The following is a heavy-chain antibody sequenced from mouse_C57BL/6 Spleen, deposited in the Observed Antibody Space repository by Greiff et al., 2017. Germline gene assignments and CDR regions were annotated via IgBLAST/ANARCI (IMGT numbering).Heavy chain of an antibody. CDR1: GYTFTGYW. CDR2: ILPGSGST. CDR3: ASWPLYDGYPAWFAY. V-gene: IGHV1-9*01. Sequence: QVQLQQSGAELMKPGASVKLSCKATGYTFTGYWIEWVKQRPGHGLEWIGEILPGSGSTNYNEKFKGKATFTADTSSNTAYMQLSSLTTGDSAIYYCASWPLYDGYPAWFAYWGQGTLVTVSA. D-gene: IGHD2-3*01. J-gene: IGHJ3*01.